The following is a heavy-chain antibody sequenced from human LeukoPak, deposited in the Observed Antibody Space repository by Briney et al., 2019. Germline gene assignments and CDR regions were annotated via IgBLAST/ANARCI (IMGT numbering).Heavy chain of an antibody. CDR1: GLTVSSNY. D-gene: IGHD4-23*01. J-gene: IGHJ4*02. CDR3: ARGGGNSEFDY. V-gene: IGHV3-53*01. CDR2: IFSGGST. Sequence: GGSLRLSCAAAGLTVSSNYMSRVRQAPGKGLEWVSVIFSGGSTYYADSVKGRFTISRDNSKNTLYLQMNSLRAEDTAVYYCARGGGNSEFDYWGQGTLVTVSS.